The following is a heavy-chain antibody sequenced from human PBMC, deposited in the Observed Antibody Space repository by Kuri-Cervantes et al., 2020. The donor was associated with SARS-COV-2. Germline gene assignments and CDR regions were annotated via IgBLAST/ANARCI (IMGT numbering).Heavy chain of an antibody. CDR1: DGSFRGYS. CDR3: ARPGGFLDV. V-gene: IGHV4-34*01. CDR2: IYYSGST. J-gene: IGHJ6*04. Sequence: SETLSLTCTVYDGSFRGYSWSWIRQPPGKGLEWIGYIYYSGSTYYNPSLKSRVTISVDTSKNQFSLKLSSVTAADTAVYYCARPGGFLDVWGKGTTVTVSS. D-gene: IGHD4-23*01.